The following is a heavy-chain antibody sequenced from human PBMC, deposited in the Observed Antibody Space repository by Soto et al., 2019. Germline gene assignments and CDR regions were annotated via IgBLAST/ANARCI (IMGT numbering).Heavy chain of an antibody. CDR3: AHKTSVYGSGNYVGFHFDS. V-gene: IGHV2-5*02. J-gene: IGHJ4*02. D-gene: IGHD3-10*01. Sequence: QITLKESGPTLVKPTQTLTLTCTFSGFSLNNSGVGVGWIRQPPGKALEWLALIFWDDEKRYRPSMRSRLTIPKDTSNTQVVLTMNNMDPVDTARYYCAHKTSVYGSGNYVGFHFDSWGQGTLVTVSS. CDR1: GFSLNNSGVG. CDR2: IFWDDEK.